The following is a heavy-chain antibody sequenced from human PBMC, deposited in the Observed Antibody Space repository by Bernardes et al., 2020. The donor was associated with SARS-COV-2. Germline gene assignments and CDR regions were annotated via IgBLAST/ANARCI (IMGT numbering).Heavy chain of an antibody. Sequence: ASVKVACQASVYTFPAYYMHWVRQTPGQGLAWVGLINPSRGVTNYAQKFQGRVTMTRDTSITTAYMELSRLKSDDTAVYYCARGPVGTPDFWGQGTLVTVSS. CDR2: INPSRGVT. D-gene: IGHD1-26*01. V-gene: IGHV1-2*02. CDR3: ARGPVGTPDF. CDR1: VYTFPAYY. J-gene: IGHJ4*02.